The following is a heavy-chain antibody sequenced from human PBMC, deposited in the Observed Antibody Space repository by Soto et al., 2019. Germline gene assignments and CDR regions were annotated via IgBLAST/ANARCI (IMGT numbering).Heavy chain of an antibody. CDR1: GYTFTSYA. CDR2: IKAGNGNT. Sequence: QVQLVQSGAEVKKPGASVKVSCKASGYTFTSYAMHWVRQAPVQRLEWMGWIKAGNGNTKYSQKFQGRVTITRDTSASTAYMELSSLRSEDTAVYYCARAIPHYDILTGYYRGPDAFDIWGQGTLVTVSS. CDR3: ARAIPHYDILTGYYRGPDAFDI. D-gene: IGHD3-9*01. J-gene: IGHJ3*02. V-gene: IGHV1-3*01.